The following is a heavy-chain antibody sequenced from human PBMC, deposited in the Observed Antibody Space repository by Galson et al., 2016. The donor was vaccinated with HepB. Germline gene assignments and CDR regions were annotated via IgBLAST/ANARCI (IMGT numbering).Heavy chain of an antibody. CDR3: VGVVVAATNWFDP. D-gene: IGHD2-15*01. CDR1: GGSFNAYY. J-gene: IGHJ5*02. CDR2: VNHSGYT. V-gene: IGHV4-34*01. Sequence: SETLSLTCGVHGGSFNAYYWSWIRQPPGKGLEWIGEVNHSGYTRYNQSLKSRVTISVDTSKNQFSLNLTSMTAADTAVYYCVGVVVAATNWFDPWGQGTLVTVSS.